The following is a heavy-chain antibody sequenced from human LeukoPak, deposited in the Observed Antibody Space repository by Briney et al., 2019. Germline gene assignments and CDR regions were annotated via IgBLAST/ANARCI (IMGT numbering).Heavy chain of an antibody. CDR3: ARQYYDSSYYFDY. CDR2: IIPIFGTA. CDR1: GGTFSSYA. J-gene: IGHJ4*02. D-gene: IGHD3-22*01. V-gene: IGHV1-69*06. Sequence: ASVKVSCKASGGTFSSYAISWVRQAPGQGLEWMGGIIPIFGTANYAQKFQGRVTITADKSTSTAYMELSSLRSKDTAVYYCARQYYDSSYYFDYWGQGTLVTVSS.